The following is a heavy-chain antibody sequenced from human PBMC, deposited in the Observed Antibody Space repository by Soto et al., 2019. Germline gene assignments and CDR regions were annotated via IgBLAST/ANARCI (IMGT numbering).Heavy chain of an antibody. Sequence: GESLKISCKGSGYSFSTYWIGWARQMPGKGLEWMGIIYPGDSDTRYSPSFQGQVTISADKSISTAYLQWSSLKASDTAMYYCARSILVGATKSPYDFWGQGTPVTVSS. CDR1: GYSFSTYW. CDR3: ARSILVGATKSPYDF. CDR2: IYPGDSDT. J-gene: IGHJ4*02. D-gene: IGHD1-26*01. V-gene: IGHV5-51*01.